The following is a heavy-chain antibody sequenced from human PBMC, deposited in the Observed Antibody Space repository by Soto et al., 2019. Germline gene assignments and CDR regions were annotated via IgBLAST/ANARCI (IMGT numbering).Heavy chain of an antibody. CDR1: GFTFSNYG. Sequence: VQLVESGGAVVQPGGSLRLSCAASGFTFSNYGMHWVRQAPGKGLEWLAIIWYDGSNKYYADSVKGRFTISRDNSKNTLYLQMNSLRAKDTAVYYCARLFTWIMDYWGQGTLVTVSS. CDR2: IWYDGSNK. V-gene: IGHV3-33*08. D-gene: IGHD5-12*01. J-gene: IGHJ4*02. CDR3: ARLFTWIMDY.